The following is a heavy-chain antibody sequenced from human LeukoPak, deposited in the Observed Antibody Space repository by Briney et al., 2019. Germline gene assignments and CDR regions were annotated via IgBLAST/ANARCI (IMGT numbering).Heavy chain of an antibody. D-gene: IGHD2-2*01. Sequence: SVKVSCKASGGTFSSYAISWVRQAPGQGLEWMGGIIPIFGTANYAQKFQGRVTITTDESTSAAYMELSSLRSEDTAVYYCARGAAAPSEDWFDPWGQGTLVTVSS. V-gene: IGHV1-69*05. CDR2: IIPIFGTA. J-gene: IGHJ5*02. CDR1: GGTFSSYA. CDR3: ARGAAAPSEDWFDP.